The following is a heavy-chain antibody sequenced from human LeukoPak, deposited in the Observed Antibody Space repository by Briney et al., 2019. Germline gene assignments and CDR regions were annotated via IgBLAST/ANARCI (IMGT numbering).Heavy chain of an antibody. V-gene: IGHV4-34*01. CDR2: INHSGST. Sequence: PSETLSLTCAVYGGSFSGYYWSRIRQPPGKGLEWIGEINHSGSTNYNPSLKSRVTISVDTSKNQFSLKLSSVTAADTAVYYCARHLDLGPWWKGVKDWFDPWGQGTLVTVSS. CDR1: GGSFSGYY. CDR3: ARHLDLGPWWKGVKDWFDP. D-gene: IGHD3-10*01. J-gene: IGHJ5*02.